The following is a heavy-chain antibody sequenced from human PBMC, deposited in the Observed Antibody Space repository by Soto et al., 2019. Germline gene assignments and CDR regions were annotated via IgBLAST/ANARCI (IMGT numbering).Heavy chain of an antibody. J-gene: IGHJ2*01. CDR2: INHSGST. V-gene: IGHV4-34*01. CDR1: GGSFSGYY. D-gene: IGHD3-10*01. Sequence: QVHLQQWGAGLLKPSETLSLTCAVYGGSFSGYYWSWIRQPPGKGLEWIGEINHSGSTNYNPSLKSRGSISVGTANKQFSLELSSVTAADTAVYYCARGRGDGYNQHWYFDLWGRGTLVTVSS. CDR3: ARGRGDGYNQHWYFDL.